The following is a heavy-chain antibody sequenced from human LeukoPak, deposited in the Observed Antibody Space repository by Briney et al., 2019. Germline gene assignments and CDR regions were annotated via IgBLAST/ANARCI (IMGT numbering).Heavy chain of an antibody. Sequence: GGSLRLSCAASGFTFSSYAMSWVRQAPGKGLEWVSAISGSGGSTYYADSVKGRFTISRDISKNTLYLQMNSLRAEDTAVYYCAKAEYQLLYDAWFDPWGQGTLVTVSS. CDR3: AKAEYQLLYDAWFDP. J-gene: IGHJ5*02. D-gene: IGHD2-2*02. V-gene: IGHV3-23*01. CDR2: ISGSGGST. CDR1: GFTFSSYA.